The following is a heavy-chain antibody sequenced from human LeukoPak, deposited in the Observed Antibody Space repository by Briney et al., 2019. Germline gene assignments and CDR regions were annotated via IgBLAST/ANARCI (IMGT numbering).Heavy chain of an antibody. CDR3: ARVAHKAGTRP. V-gene: IGHV4-34*01. J-gene: IGHJ5*02. CDR1: GGSFSGYY. CDR2: INHSGST. Sequence: SETLSLTCAVYGGSFSGYYWSWIRQPPGKGLEWIGEINHSGSTNYNPSLKSRVTISVGTSKNQFSLKLSSVTAADTAVYYCARVAHKAGTRPWGQGTLVTVSS. D-gene: IGHD6-19*01.